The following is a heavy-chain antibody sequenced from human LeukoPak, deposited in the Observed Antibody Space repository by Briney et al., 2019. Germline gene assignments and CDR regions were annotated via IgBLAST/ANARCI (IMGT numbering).Heavy chain of an antibody. Sequence: GWSLRPSCAPSGFTFSDFDVSLVRPVPGKGLEWVSAIRSSDDSTEYADSVRGRFTMSRDTSKNTLHLQMNSLRPEDTAVYYCAKVSWAVTVPHSWGQGTLVTVSS. CDR2: IRSSDDST. V-gene: IGHV3-23*01. D-gene: IGHD4-11*01. CDR1: GFTFSDFD. J-gene: IGHJ4*02. CDR3: AKVSWAVTVPHS.